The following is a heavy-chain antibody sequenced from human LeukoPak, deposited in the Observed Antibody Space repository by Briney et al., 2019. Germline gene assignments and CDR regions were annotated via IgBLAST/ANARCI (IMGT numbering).Heavy chain of an antibody. CDR2: VSGSGGST. CDR1: GFTFSSYA. J-gene: IGHJ4*02. CDR3: AKSGSGSYYKGGYDN. V-gene: IGHV3-23*01. D-gene: IGHD3-10*01. Sequence: GGSLRLSCAASGFTFSSYAMSWVRQAPGKGLEWVSAVSGSGGSTYYADSVKGRFTISRDNSKNTPYLQMNSLRAEDTALYYCAKSGSGSYYKGGYDNWGQGTLVTVSS.